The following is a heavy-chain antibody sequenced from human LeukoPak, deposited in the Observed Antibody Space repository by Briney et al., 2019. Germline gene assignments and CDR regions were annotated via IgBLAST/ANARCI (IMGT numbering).Heavy chain of an antibody. CDR2: IKSKTDGGTT. Sequence: GGSLRLSCAASGFPFSNAWMSWVRQAPGKGLEWVGRIKSKTDGGTTDYAAPVKGRFTISRDDSKNTLYLQMNSLKTEDTAVYYCTTDPFYYDSDGIWGQGTMVTVSS. D-gene: IGHD3-22*01. J-gene: IGHJ3*02. CDR1: GFPFSNAW. CDR3: TTDPFYYDSDGI. V-gene: IGHV3-15*01.